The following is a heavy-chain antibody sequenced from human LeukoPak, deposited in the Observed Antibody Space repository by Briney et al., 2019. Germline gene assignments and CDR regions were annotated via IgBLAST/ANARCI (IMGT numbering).Heavy chain of an antibody. CDR1: GFTFSDYY. D-gene: IGHD6-6*01. J-gene: IGHJ4*02. Sequence: PGGSLRLSCAASGFTFSDYYMTWIREAPRKGLEWVSYISTGNIIYYADSAKGRFTISRDNAKNSLYLQMSSLRAEDTAVYYCARDRTTYSSSSFDYWGQGTLVTVSS. V-gene: IGHV3-11*01. CDR3: ARDRTTYSSSSFDY. CDR2: ISTGNII.